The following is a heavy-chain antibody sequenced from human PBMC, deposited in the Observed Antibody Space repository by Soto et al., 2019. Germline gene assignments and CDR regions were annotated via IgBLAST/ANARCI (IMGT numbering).Heavy chain of an antibody. Sequence: QVQLVQSGAEVKKPGSSVKVSCKASGGTFSSYAISWVRQAPGQGLEWMGGIIPIFGTANYAQKFQGRVTITADESTSTAYKELSSLRSEDTAVYYCAREDTAMVRGTFHLDIWGQGTMVTVSS. D-gene: IGHD5-18*01. CDR2: IIPIFGTA. V-gene: IGHV1-69*01. CDR1: GGTFSSYA. J-gene: IGHJ3*02. CDR3: AREDTAMVRGTFHLDI.